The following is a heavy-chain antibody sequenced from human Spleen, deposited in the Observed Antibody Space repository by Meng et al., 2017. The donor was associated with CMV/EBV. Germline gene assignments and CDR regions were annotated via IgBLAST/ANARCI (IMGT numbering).Heavy chain of an antibody. D-gene: IGHD3-3*01. V-gene: IGHV4-61*01. CDR3: ARIDFWSGSFDY. CDR2: MIYSGGA. Sequence: CTVSGGSVSSGSYYWSWIRQPPGKELEYIGHMIYSGGADYNHTLKSRSSISIDASKNQFSLKLRSVTAADTAVYYCARIDFWSGSFDYWSQGSLVTVSS. CDR1: GGSVSSGSYY. J-gene: IGHJ4*02.